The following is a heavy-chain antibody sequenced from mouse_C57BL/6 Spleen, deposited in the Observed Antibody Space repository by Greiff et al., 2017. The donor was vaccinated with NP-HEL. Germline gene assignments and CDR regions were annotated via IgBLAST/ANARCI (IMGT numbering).Heavy chain of an antibody. CDR1: GYTFTNYW. D-gene: IGHD1-1*01. J-gene: IGHJ2*01. Sequence: VKLQQSGAELVRPGTSVKMSCKASGYTFTNYWIGWAKQRPGHGLEWIGDIYPGGGYTNYNEKFKGKATLTADKSSSTAYMQFSSLTSEDSAIYYCYYGSSYGIDYWGQGTTLTVSS. CDR3: YYGSSYGIDY. V-gene: IGHV1-63*01. CDR2: IYPGGGYT.